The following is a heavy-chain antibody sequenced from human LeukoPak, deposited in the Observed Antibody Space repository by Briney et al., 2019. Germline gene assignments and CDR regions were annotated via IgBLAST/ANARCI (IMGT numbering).Heavy chain of an antibody. V-gene: IGHV1-46*01. CDR3: ARSAPDKTARGGLDY. D-gene: IGHD3-16*01. J-gene: IGHJ4*02. CDR1: GYTFTSYY. CDR2: INPSGGST. Sequence: ASVKVSCKASGYTFTSYYMHWVRQAPGQGFEWMGIINPSGGSTSYAQKFQGRVTMTRDTSTSTVYMELSSLRSEDTAVYYCARSAPDKTARGGLDYWGQGTLVTVSS.